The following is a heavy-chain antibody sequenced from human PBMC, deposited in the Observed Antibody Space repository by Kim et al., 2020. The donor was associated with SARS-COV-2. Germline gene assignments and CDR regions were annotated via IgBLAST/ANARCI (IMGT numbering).Heavy chain of an antibody. J-gene: IGHJ4*02. Sequence: SETLSLTCAVYGGSFSGYYWSWIRQPPGKGLEWIGEINHSGSTNYNPSLKSRVTISVDTSKNQFSLKLSSVTAADTAVYYCARVNYDFWSAPYYFDYWGQGTLVTVSS. CDR1: GGSFSGYY. CDR2: INHSGST. CDR3: ARVNYDFWSAPYYFDY. D-gene: IGHD3-3*01. V-gene: IGHV4-34*01.